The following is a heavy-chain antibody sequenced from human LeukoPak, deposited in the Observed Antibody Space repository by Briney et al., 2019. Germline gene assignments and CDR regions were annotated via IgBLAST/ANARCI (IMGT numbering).Heavy chain of an antibody. CDR2: IYYSGST. Sequence: SETLSLTCTVSGGSISSYYWSWIRQPPGKGLEWIAYIYYSGSTNYNPSLKSRVTISVDTSKNPFSLNMSTVTAADTAVYYCARYYDTFWPNLYYYMDVWGKGTTVTVSS. CDR1: GGSISSYY. J-gene: IGHJ6*03. D-gene: IGHD3-9*01. CDR3: ARYYDTFWPNLYYYMDV. V-gene: IGHV4-59*01.